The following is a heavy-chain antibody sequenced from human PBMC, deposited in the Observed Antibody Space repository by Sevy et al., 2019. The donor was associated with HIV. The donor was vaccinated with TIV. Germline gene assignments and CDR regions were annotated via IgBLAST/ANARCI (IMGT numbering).Heavy chain of an antibody. D-gene: IGHD4-4*01. CDR1: GFTFRSYS. Sequence: GGSLRLSCAVSGFTFRSYSMNWVRQAPGKGLEWVSSISTGGSYKDYADSVKGRFTISRDNAKDSLFLQMDSLRAEDTAVYYCARDLNDYNNYMYAFDYWGQGTLVTVSS. J-gene: IGHJ4*02. CDR3: ARDLNDYNNYMYAFDY. CDR2: ISTGGSYK. V-gene: IGHV3-21*01.